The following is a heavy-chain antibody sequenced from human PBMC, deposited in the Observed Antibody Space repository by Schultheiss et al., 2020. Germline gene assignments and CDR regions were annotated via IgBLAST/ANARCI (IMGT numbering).Heavy chain of an antibody. CDR2: IYHSGST. CDR3: AREGDRKSSSEDYGMDV. CDR1: GGSISSGGYY. V-gene: IGHV4-61*10. Sequence: SATMSLTCTVSGGSISSGGYYWSWIRQPAGKGLEWIGYIYHSGSTYYNPSLKSRVTISVDTSKNQFSLKLSSVTAADTAVYYCAREGDRKSSSEDYGMDVWGPGTTVTVAS. J-gene: IGHJ6*02. D-gene: IGHD6-6*01.